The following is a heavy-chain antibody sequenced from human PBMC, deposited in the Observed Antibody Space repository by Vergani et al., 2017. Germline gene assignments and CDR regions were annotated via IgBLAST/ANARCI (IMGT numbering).Heavy chain of an antibody. CDR1: GISVNTGGYY. V-gene: IGHV4-31*03. CDR2: IYRTGNT. D-gene: IGHD3-10*01. CDR3: TGRAPGRGPLRFDP. J-gene: IGHJ5*02. Sequence: QVQLQESGPGLVKPSQTLSLTCSVSGISVNTGGYYWSWVRQHPGKGLEWIGYIYRTGNTYYNPSLKSRITISLDTSKNEFSLSLNAVTAADTAVYFCTGRAPGRGPLRFDPWGQGTLVIVSS.